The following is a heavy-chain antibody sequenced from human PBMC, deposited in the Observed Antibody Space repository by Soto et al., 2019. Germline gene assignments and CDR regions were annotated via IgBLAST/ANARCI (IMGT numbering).Heavy chain of an antibody. CDR1: GGSFSGYY. CDR3: ARGVGYYYGSGSSS. Sequence: SETLSLTCAVYGGSFSGYYWSWIRQPPGKGLEWIGEINHSGSTNYNPSLKSRVTISVDTSKNQFSLKLSSVTAADTAVYYCARGVGYYYGSGSSSWGQGTLVTVSS. CDR2: INHSGST. D-gene: IGHD3-10*01. J-gene: IGHJ5*02. V-gene: IGHV4-34*01.